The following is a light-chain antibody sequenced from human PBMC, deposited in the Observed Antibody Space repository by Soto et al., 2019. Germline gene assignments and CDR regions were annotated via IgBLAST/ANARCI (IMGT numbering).Light chain of an antibody. V-gene: IGKV2-28*01. CDR3: LQALQTPWT. J-gene: IGKJ1*01. CDR2: LGS. Sequence: DIVITQSPLSLPVIPGEPASISCSSSQSLLHSNGYNYLDWYLQKPGQSPQLLIYLGSNRASGVPERFSGSGSGTDFTLKISRVEAEDVGVYYCLQALQTPWTFGQGTKVDIK. CDR1: QSLLHSNGYNY.